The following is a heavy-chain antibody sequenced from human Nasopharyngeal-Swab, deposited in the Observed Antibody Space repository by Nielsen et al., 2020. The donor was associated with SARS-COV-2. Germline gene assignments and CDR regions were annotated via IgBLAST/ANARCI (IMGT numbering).Heavy chain of an antibody. Sequence: SETLSLTCAVYGWSFIGYYWSWIRQPPGKGLEWIGEINHSGSTNYNPSLKSRVTISVDTSKNQFSLKLSSVTAADTAVYYCAHYSSGSLSSPRGRGYFDYWGQGTLVTVSS. J-gene: IGHJ4*02. CDR3: AHYSSGSLSSPRGRGYFDY. V-gene: IGHV4-34*01. CDR1: GWSFIGYY. D-gene: IGHD1-26*01. CDR2: INHSGST.